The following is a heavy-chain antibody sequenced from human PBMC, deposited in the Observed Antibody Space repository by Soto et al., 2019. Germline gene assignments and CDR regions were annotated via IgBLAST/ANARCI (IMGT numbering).Heavy chain of an antibody. J-gene: IGHJ6*02. CDR1: GGPTTTTTW. CDR3: ATQTISYTWGV. V-gene: IGHV4-4*02. D-gene: IGHD3-16*01. Sequence: QVQLQESGPGLVKPSETLSLTCAVSGGPTTTTTWWAWVRLPPGKRLEWIGELHHDGTTNYNPSRDSRITMSLDKSNNHSSLKLTSVTAADTAIYYCATQTISYTWGVWGRGTTVTVSS. CDR2: LHHDGTT.